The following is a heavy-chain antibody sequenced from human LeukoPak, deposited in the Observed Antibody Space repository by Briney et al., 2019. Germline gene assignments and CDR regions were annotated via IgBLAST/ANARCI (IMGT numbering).Heavy chain of an antibody. CDR1: GFTFSSYA. J-gene: IGHJ1*01. CDR2: ISGSGGST. CDR3: AKEFSDYQDSSAQDPSAEYFQH. Sequence: PGGSLRLSCAASGFTFSSYAMSWVRQAPGKGLEWVSAISGSGGSTYYADSVKGRFTISRDNSKNTLYLQMNSLRAEDTAVYYCAKEFSDYQDSSAQDPSAEYFQHWGQGTLVTVSS. V-gene: IGHV3-23*01. D-gene: IGHD3-22*01.